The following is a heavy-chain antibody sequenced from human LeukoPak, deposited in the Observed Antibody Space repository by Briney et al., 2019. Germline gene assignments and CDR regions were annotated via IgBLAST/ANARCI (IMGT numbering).Heavy chain of an antibody. D-gene: IGHD5-18*01. J-gene: IGHJ5*02. V-gene: IGHV4-4*07. CDR3: ARGGYSYGNNWFDP. CDR2: IYTSGST. Sequence: PSETLSLTCTVSGGSISSYYWSWIRQPAGMGLEWIGRIYTSGSTNYNPSLKSRVTMSVDTSKNQFSLKLSSVTAADTAVYYCARGGYSYGNNWFDPWGQGTLVTVSS. CDR1: GGSISSYY.